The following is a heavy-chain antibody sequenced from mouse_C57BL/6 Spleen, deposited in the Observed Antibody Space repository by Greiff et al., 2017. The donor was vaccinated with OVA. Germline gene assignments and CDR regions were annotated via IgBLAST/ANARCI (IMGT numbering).Heavy chain of an antibody. Sequence: EVHLVESGGGLVKPGGSLKLSCAASGFTFSDYGMHWVRQAPEKGLEWVAYISSGSSTIYYADTVKGRFTISRDNAKNTLFLQMTSLRSEDTAMYYCARALRYYAMDYWGQGTSVTVSS. CDR2: ISSGSSTI. J-gene: IGHJ4*01. V-gene: IGHV5-17*01. CDR3: ARALRYYAMDY. D-gene: IGHD1-1*01. CDR1: GFTFSDYG.